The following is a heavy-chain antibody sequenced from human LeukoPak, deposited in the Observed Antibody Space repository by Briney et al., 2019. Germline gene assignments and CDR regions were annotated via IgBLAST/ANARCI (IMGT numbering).Heavy chain of an antibody. CDR1: GFTFSSYE. Sequence: GGSLRLSCAASGFTFSSYEMNWVRQAPGKGLEWVSYISSSGSTIYYADSVKGRFTISRDNAKNSLYLQMNSLRAEDTAVYYCARDSRHYDSSGYYYGSKRFDYWGQGTLVTVSS. J-gene: IGHJ4*02. CDR2: ISSSGSTI. V-gene: IGHV3-48*03. CDR3: ARDSRHYDSSGYYYGSKRFDY. D-gene: IGHD3-22*01.